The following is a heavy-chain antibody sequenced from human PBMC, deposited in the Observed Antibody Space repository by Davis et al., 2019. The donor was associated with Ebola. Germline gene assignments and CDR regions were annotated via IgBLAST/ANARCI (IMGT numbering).Heavy chain of an antibody. CDR3: ARDRQHSGAVDY. Sequence: SVKVSCKASGGTFSSYAISWVRQAPGQGLEWMGGIIPIFGTANYAQKFQGRVTITADESTSTAYMELSSLRSEDTAVYYCARDRQHSGAVDYWGQGTLVTVSS. CDR1: GGTFSSYA. D-gene: IGHD6-13*01. J-gene: IGHJ4*02. V-gene: IGHV1-69*13. CDR2: IIPIFGTA.